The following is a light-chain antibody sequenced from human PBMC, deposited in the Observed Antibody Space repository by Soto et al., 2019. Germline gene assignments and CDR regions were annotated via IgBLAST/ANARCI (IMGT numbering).Light chain of an antibody. V-gene: IGLV2-14*01. J-gene: IGLJ2*01. Sequence: QSVLTQPASVSGSPGQSITISCTGTSSDVGGYNYVSWYQQHPGKAPKLMIYDVSNRPSGVSNRLSGSKSGNTASLTISGLQAEDEADYYCSSYTSSSTLEGVFGGGTKLTVL. CDR3: SSYTSSSTLEGV. CDR1: SSDVGGYNY. CDR2: DVS.